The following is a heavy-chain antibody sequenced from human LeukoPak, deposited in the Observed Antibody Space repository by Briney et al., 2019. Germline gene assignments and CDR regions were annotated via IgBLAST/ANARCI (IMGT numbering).Heavy chain of an antibody. Sequence: SETLSLTCTVSGGSISSGSYCWSWIRQPAGKGLEWIGHIHISGSTNYNPSLKSRVTISVDTSKNQFSLKLSSVTAADTAVYYCAADYFITGTTLDGFDIWGQGTMVTVSS. CDR3: AADYFITGTTLDGFDI. CDR2: IHISGST. CDR1: GGSISSGSYC. D-gene: IGHD1-20*01. J-gene: IGHJ3*02. V-gene: IGHV4-61*10.